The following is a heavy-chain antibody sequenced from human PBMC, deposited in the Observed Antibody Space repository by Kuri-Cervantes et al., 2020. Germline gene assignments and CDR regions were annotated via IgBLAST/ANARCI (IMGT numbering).Heavy chain of an antibody. CDR3: AKAIVVPAANGPHWFDP. V-gene: IGHV3-23*01. CDR2: ISGSGGST. J-gene: IGHJ5*02. D-gene: IGHD2-2*01. Sequence: GGSLRLSCAASGFTFSSYAMSWVRQAPGKGLEWVSAISGSGGSTYYADSVKGRFTISRDNSKNTLYPQMNSLRAEDTAVYYCAKAIVVPAANGPHWFDPWGQGTLVTVSS. CDR1: GFTFSSYA.